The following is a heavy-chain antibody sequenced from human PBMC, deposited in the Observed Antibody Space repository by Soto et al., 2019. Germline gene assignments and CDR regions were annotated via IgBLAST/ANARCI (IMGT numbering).Heavy chain of an antibody. CDR1: GYPFTGYG. D-gene: IGHD1-1*01. Sequence: QVHLVQSGAEVKKPGPSGKVSCKAPGYPFTGYGITWVRQAPGQGLGWWGWISAHKGNTDYAQKLQGRVIVTRDTSTSTAYMELRSLRSDDTAVYYCARGRYGDYWGQGALVTVSS. V-gene: IGHV1-18*01. CDR3: ARGRYGDY. CDR2: ISAHKGNT. J-gene: IGHJ4*02.